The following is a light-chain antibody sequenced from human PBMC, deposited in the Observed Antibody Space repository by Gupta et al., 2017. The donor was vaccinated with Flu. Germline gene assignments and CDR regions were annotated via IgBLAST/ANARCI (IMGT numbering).Light chain of an antibody. Sequence: EIVMTQSPATLSVSPGERATLSCRASQSVSTNLAWYQQKPGQAPRLLMYGVSIRATGIPARFSGSGSGTEFTLTISSLQSEDFAVYYCRQYNNWPPLTFGGGTKVEIK. CDR1: QSVSTN. J-gene: IGKJ4*01. CDR3: RQYNNWPPLT. CDR2: GVS. V-gene: IGKV3-15*01.